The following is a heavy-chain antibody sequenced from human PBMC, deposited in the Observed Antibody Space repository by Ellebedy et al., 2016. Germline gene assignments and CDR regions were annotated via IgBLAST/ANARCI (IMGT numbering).Heavy chain of an antibody. CDR2: IYHRGST. CDR1: GDSIRSSNW. CDR3: AIKVLFDFDTSGRRGDSYYNGVDV. D-gene: IGHD3-22*01. Sequence: SETLSLTCAVSGDSIRSSNWWSWVRQPPGKGLEWIGEIYHRGSTNYNPSLKSRVTISVDKSKNQFSLKLSSVTAADTAVYYCAIKVLFDFDTSGRRGDSYYNGVDVWGQGTTVTVSS. V-gene: IGHV4-4*02. J-gene: IGHJ6*02.